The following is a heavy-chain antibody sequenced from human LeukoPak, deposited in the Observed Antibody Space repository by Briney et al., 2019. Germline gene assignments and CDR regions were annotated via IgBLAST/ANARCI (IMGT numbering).Heavy chain of an antibody. CDR3: AREVSCYDRSFDY. CDR1: GLPFSSHW. V-gene: IGHV3-74*01. D-gene: IGHD3-22*01. J-gene: IGHJ4*02. CDR2: INSGGSST. Sequence: GGSLTLSCSPSGLPFSSHWMHCVRQLPGKRLVWVWCINSGGSSTSYADSVKGRFIISRENAKNSLFLQMNSMRAEETAVYYCAREVSCYDRSFDYWGQGTLVTVSS.